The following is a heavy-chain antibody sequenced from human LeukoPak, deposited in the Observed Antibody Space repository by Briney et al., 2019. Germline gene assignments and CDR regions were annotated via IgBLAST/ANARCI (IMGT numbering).Heavy chain of an antibody. Sequence: GGSLRLSCAASGFTLSSYSMHWVRQAPGKGLEFVSAISYNGDRYYANSVKGRFTISRDISKNTLYLQMGSLRPEDMAVYYCARVDSGSACASWGQGILVTVSS. CDR1: GFTLSSYS. V-gene: IGHV3-64*01. CDR3: ARVDSGSACAS. D-gene: IGHD6-19*01. J-gene: IGHJ1*01. CDR2: ISYNGDR.